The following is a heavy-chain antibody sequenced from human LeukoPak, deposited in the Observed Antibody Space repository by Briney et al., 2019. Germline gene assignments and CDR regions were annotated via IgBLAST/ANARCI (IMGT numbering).Heavy chain of an antibody. CDR2: VKSDGTAT. D-gene: IGHD1-26*01. J-gene: IGHJ4*02. Sequence: GGSLRLSCAASGFTFSSHLMHWVRQAQGTGLVWASSVKSDGTATNYADSVKGRFTISRDNSKNTLYLQMNSLRAEDTAVYYCAKDGASGSYRGRFDYWGQGTLVTVSS. CDR1: GFTFSSHL. V-gene: IGHV3-74*01. CDR3: AKDGASGSYRGRFDY.